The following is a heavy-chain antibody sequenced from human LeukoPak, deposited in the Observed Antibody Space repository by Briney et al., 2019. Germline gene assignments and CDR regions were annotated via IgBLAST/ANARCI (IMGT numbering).Heavy chain of an antibody. CDR2: IKQDGSEK. V-gene: IGHV3-7*01. CDR1: GLTFSSYW. CDR3: ARGSSSWDY. Sequence: GGSLRLSCAASGLTFSSYWMSWVRQAQGKGLEWVANIKQDGSEKYYVDSVKGRFTISRDNAKNSLYLQMNSLRAEDTAVYYCARGSSSWDYWGQGTLVTVSS. J-gene: IGHJ4*02. D-gene: IGHD6-13*01.